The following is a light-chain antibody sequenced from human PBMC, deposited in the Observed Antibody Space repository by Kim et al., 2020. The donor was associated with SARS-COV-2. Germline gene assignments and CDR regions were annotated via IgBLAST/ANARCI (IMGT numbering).Light chain of an antibody. Sequence: GQKGNDSCSGGSSNIGNYYVSWYQHLPRTAPKLLIYDNNQRPSGIPDRISGSKSGTSATLGITGLQSGDEADYYCATWDSSLSAGVFGGGTQLTVL. CDR2: DNN. CDR1: SSNIGNYY. V-gene: IGLV1-51*01. CDR3: ATWDSSLSAGV. J-gene: IGLJ3*02.